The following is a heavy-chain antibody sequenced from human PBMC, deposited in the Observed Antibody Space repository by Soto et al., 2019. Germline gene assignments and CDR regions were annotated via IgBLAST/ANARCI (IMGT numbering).Heavy chain of an antibody. J-gene: IGHJ4*02. Sequence: QVQLVESGGGVVQPGRSLRLSCAASGFTFSSYAMHWVRQAPGKGLEWVAVISYDGSNKYYADSVKGRFTISRDNSKNTLYRQMNSLSAEDTAVYYCARLPSEAKGIWGQGTLVTVSS. V-gene: IGHV3-30-3*01. CDR2: ISYDGSNK. CDR3: ARLPSEAKGI. CDR1: GFTFSSYA.